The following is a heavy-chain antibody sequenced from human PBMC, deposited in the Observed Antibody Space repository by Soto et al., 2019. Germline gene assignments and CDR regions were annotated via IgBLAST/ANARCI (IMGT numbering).Heavy chain of an antibody. CDR3: ARRGAWFDP. J-gene: IGHJ5*02. Sequence: PGGSLRLSCAASGFTFSSYEMNWVRQAPGKGLEWVSYISSSSSTIYYTDSVKGRFTSSRDNAKNSLYLQMNSLRAEDTAVYYCARRGAWFDPWGQGTLVTVSS. CDR2: ISSSSSTI. V-gene: IGHV3-48*03. CDR1: GFTFSSYE.